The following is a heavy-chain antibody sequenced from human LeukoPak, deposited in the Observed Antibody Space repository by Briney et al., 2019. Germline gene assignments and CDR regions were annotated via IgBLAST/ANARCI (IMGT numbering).Heavy chain of an antibody. D-gene: IGHD2-2*02. V-gene: IGHV1-69*05. J-gene: IGHJ1*01. Sequence: SAKVSCKASGGTFSSYAISWVRQAPGQGLEWMGGIIPIFGTANYAQKFQGRVTITTDESTSTAYMELSSLRSEDTAVYYCARVGVPAAISGFFQHWGQGTLVTFS. CDR3: ARVGVPAAISGFFQH. CDR2: IIPIFGTA. CDR1: GGTFSSYA.